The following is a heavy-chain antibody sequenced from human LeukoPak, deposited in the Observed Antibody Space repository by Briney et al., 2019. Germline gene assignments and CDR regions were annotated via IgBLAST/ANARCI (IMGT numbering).Heavy chain of an antibody. CDR3: ARDFNYGGTFDY. CDR2: IYYSGST. Sequence: PSETLSLTCTVSAGSISSGGYYWSWIRQHPGKGLEWIGYIYYSGSTYYNPSLKSRVTISVDTSKNQFSLKLSSVTAADTAVYYCARDFNYGGTFDYWGQGTLVTVSS. CDR1: AGSISSGGYY. D-gene: IGHD4-23*01. V-gene: IGHV4-31*03. J-gene: IGHJ4*02.